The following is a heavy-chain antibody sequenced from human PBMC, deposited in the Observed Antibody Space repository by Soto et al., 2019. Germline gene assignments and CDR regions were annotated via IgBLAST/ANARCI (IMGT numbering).Heavy chain of an antibody. Sequence: PGGSLKLSCAASGFTFSSYWMHWVRQAPGKGLVWVSRINSDGSSTSYADSVKGRFTISRDNAKNTLYLQMNSLRAEDMAVYYCARDHLGCSGGSCYLDAFDIWGQGTMVTVS. CDR3: ARDHLGCSGGSCYLDAFDI. CDR1: GFTFSSYW. J-gene: IGHJ3*02. D-gene: IGHD2-15*01. CDR2: INSDGSST. V-gene: IGHV3-74*01.